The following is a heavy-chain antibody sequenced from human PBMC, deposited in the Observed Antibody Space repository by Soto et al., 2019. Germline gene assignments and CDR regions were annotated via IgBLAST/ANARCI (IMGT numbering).Heavy chain of an antibody. J-gene: IGHJ6*02. V-gene: IGHV3-11*01. Sequence: QVQLVESGGGLVKPGGSLRLSCAASGFRFSDYYMTWIRQAPGKGLEWVSYINSRGSTIYQADSVRGRFTVSRDNAKNSLYLQMNSVRVEDTAVYFCARARPDIVMVVGETPGYYGMDVWGQGTTVTVSS. CDR3: ARARPDIVMVVGETPGYYGMDV. CDR2: INSRGSTI. D-gene: IGHD2-15*01. CDR1: GFRFSDYY.